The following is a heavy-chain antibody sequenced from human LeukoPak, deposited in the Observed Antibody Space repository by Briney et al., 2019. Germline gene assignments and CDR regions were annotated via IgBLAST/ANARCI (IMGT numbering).Heavy chain of an antibody. Sequence: ASVKVSCKASGGTFSSYAISWVRQAPGQGLEWMGGIIPIFGTANYAQKFQGRVTITADESTSTAYMELSSLRSEDTAVYYCAREGFVVVAATSNWFDPWGQGTLVTVSS. V-gene: IGHV1-69*13. CDR1: GGTFSSYA. J-gene: IGHJ5*02. D-gene: IGHD2-15*01. CDR3: AREGFVVVAATSNWFDP. CDR2: IIPIFGTA.